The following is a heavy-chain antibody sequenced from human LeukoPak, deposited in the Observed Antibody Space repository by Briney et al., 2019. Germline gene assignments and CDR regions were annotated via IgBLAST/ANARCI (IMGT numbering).Heavy chain of an antibody. D-gene: IGHD2-8*02. CDR1: GFTFNTFA. CDR3: ATYRQVLLAFES. V-gene: IGHV3-23*01. Sequence: GGSLRLSCVASGFTFNTFAMIWVRQPPGKGLEWVSSIFPSGGEIHYADSVRGRFTISRDNSKSTLSLQMNSLRAEDTAIYYCATYRQVLLAFESWGQGTLVTVSS. CDR2: IFPSGGEI. J-gene: IGHJ4*02.